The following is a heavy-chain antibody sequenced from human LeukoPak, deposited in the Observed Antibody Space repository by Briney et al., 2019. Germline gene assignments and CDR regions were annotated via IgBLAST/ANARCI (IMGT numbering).Heavy chain of an antibody. CDR2: IAVGSGNT. Sequence: ASVKVSCTTSGFSFTTSAMQWVRQPRGQRLEWIGWIAVGSGNTNYAQKFQERVTITRDLSTNTAYMELSGLRSEDTAVYYCAARFGSLLRDYWGQGTLVTVSS. D-gene: IGHD3-10*01. CDR3: AARFGSLLRDY. CDR1: GFSFTTSA. V-gene: IGHV1-58*02. J-gene: IGHJ4*02.